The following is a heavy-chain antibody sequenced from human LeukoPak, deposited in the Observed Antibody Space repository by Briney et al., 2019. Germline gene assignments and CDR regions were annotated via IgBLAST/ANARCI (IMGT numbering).Heavy chain of an antibody. V-gene: IGHV3-23*01. D-gene: IGHD5-12*01. CDR3: AERGCSGYDSPKY. CDR1: GFTFSSYA. J-gene: IGHJ4*02. Sequence: GGSLRLSCAASGFTFSSYAMSWVRQAPGKGLEWVSAISGSGGSTYYADSVKGRFTISRDNSKNTLYLQMNSLRAEDTAVYYCAERGCSGYDSPKYWGQGTLVTVSS. CDR2: ISGSGGST.